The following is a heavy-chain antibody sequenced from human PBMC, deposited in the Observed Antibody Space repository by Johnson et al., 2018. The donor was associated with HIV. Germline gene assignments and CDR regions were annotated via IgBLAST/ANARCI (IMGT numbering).Heavy chain of an antibody. CDR2: ISYDGRNK. V-gene: IGHV3-30*03. D-gene: IGHD3-16*02. J-gene: IGHJ3*02. CDR1: GFTFDDYA. Sequence: QVQLVESGGGVVRPGGSLRLSCAASGFTFDDYAIHWVRQAPGKGLGWVAVISYDGRNKYYADSVTGRFTISRDNSKNTLYLQMNSLRAEDTAVYFCARGPIADDAFDIWGQGTMVTVSS. CDR3: ARGPIADDAFDI.